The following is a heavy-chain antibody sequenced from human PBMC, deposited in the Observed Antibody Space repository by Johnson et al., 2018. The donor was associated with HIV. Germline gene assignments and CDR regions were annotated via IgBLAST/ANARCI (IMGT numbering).Heavy chain of an antibody. J-gene: IGHJ3*02. D-gene: IGHD5-24*01. V-gene: IGHV3-7*01. CDR1: GFTFSNAW. CDR3: ARAQLLADDVFNM. CDR2: IKHDGRAT. Sequence: VQLVESGGGVVQPGGSLRLSCAASGFTFSNAWMSWVRQAPGKGLEWVANIKHDGRATHYVDSVKGRFIISRDNAKNSLYLQMNSLRAEDTAVYYCARAQLLADDVFNMWGQGTMVTVSS.